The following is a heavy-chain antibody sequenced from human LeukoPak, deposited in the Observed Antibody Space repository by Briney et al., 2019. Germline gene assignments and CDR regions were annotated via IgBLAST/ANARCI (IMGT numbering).Heavy chain of an antibody. D-gene: IGHD6-13*01. CDR2: ISGSGGST. CDR3: AKDLRDSSSWTHDAFDI. V-gene: IGHV3-23*01. CDR1: GFTFSSYA. Sequence: PGGSLRLSCAASGFTFSSYAMSWVRQAPGKGLERVSAISGSGGSTYYADSVKGRFTISRDNSKNTLYLQMNSLRAEDTAVYYCAKDLRDSSSWTHDAFDIWGQGTMVTVSS. J-gene: IGHJ3*02.